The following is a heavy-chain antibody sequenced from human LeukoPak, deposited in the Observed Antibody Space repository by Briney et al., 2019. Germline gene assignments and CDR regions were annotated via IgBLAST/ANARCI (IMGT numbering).Heavy chain of an antibody. D-gene: IGHD3-16*02. CDR3: ARGGGVYDYVWGSYRSPYYFDY. CDR1: GGSISSYY. V-gene: IGHV4-59*12. CDR2: IYYTGST. J-gene: IGHJ4*02. Sequence: SETLSLTCIVSGGSISSYYWSWIRQPPGKGLEWIGYIYYTGSTKSNPSLKSRVTISVDTSKNQFSLKLSSVTAADTAVYYCARGGGVYDYVWGSYRSPYYFDYWGQGTLVTVSS.